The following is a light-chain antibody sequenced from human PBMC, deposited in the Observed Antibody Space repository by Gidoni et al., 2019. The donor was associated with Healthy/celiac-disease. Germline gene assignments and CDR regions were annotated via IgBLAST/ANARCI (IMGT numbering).Light chain of an antibody. CDR1: SSNIGSNY. CDR2: RNN. Sequence: QSVLTQPPSASGTPGQRVTIPCSGSSSNIGSNYVYWYQQLPGTAPTLLIYRNNQRPSGVPDRFSGSKSGTSASLAISGLRSEDEADYYCAAWDDSLSGLPFGGGTKLTVL. V-gene: IGLV1-47*01. J-gene: IGLJ2*01. CDR3: AAWDDSLSGLP.